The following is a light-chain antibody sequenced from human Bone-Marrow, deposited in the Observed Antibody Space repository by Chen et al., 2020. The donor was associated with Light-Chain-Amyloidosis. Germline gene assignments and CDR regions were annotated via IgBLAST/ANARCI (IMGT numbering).Light chain of an antibody. J-gene: IGLJ2*01. CDR3: GADHGSGSNFGWI. CDR1: SGYSSYQ. Sequence: QSVLTQPPSASASLGASVTLTCTLSSGYSSYQVDWYQQRPGKGPRCVMRVGTGGIVGSEGDGVPIRFSVWGSGLNRAQIIKSIQEEDESGYYCGADHGSGSNFGWIFGGGTKLTVL. V-gene: IGLV9-49*01. CDR2: VGTGGIVG.